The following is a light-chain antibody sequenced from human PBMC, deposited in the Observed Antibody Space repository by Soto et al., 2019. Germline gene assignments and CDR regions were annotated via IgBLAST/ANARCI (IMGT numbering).Light chain of an antibody. CDR2: DVS. CDR1: SSDVGAYNY. J-gene: IGLJ1*01. Sequence: QSVLTQPASVSGSPGQSITISCTGTSSDVGAYNYVSWYQQHPGKAPKLMIYDVSNRPSGVSNRFSGSKSANTASLTISGLQAEDEADYYCSSYTTSSTYVFGDGTKVTVL. CDR3: SSYTTSSTYV. V-gene: IGLV2-14*03.